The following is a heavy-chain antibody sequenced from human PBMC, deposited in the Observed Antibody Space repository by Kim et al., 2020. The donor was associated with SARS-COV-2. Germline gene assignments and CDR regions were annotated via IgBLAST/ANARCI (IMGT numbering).Heavy chain of an antibody. CDR1: GYTLTELS. J-gene: IGHJ4*02. D-gene: IGHD3-22*01. CDR2: FDHEDGET. CDR3: ATAITYYYDSSGYSDFDY. V-gene: IGHV1-24*01. Sequence: ASVKVSCKVSGYTLTELSMHWVRQAPGKGFEWMGGFDHEDGETIYAQKFQGRVTMTEDTSTDTAYMELSSLRSEDTAVYYCATAITYYYDSSGYSDFDYWGQGTLVTVSS.